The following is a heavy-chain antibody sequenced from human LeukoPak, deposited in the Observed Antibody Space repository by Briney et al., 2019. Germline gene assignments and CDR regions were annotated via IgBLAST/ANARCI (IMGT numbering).Heavy chain of an antibody. D-gene: IGHD6-13*01. CDR2: IKQDGSKK. CDR1: GFPFSSYW. J-gene: IGHJ4*02. Sequence: GGSLRLSCVASGFPFSSYWMTWVRQAPGKGLEWVANIKQDGSKKSYVDSVKGRFTISRDNAKNSLYLQMNSLRAEDTAVYYCARPPTIATSWGQGTLVTVSS. V-gene: IGHV3-7*01. CDR3: ARPPTIATS.